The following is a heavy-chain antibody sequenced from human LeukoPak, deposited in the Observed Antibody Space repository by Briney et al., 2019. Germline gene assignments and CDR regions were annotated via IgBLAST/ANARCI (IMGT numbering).Heavy chain of an antibody. D-gene: IGHD3-22*01. CDR2: IYPGDSDT. V-gene: IGHV5-51*01. CDR3: ARQDDSSGYEGYYFDY. Sequence: GESLKISCKGSGYSFTSYWIGWVCQMPGKGLEWMGIIYPGDSDTRYSPSFQGQVTISADKSISTAYLQWSGLKASDTAMYYCARQDDSSGYEGYYFDYWGQGTLVTVSS. CDR1: GYSFTSYW. J-gene: IGHJ4*02.